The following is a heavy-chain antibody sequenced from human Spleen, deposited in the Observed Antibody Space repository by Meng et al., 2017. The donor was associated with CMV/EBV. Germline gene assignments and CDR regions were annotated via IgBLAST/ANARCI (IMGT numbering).Heavy chain of an antibody. CDR2: IYWNDDK. J-gene: IGHJ4*02. CDR1: TSGVG. Sequence: TSGVGVGWIRQPPGKPLEWLALIYWNDDKRYSPSLKSRLTITKDTSKNQVVLTMTNMAPVDTATYYCTHRPELLWFGELSDSDFFDYWGQGTLVTVSS. D-gene: IGHD3-10*01. V-gene: IGHV2-5*01. CDR3: THRPELLWFGELSDSDFFDY.